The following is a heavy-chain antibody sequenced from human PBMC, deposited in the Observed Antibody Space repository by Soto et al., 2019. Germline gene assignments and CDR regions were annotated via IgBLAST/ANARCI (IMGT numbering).Heavy chain of an antibody. CDR2: INPSGGST. Sequence: ASVKVSCKASGYTFTSYYMHWVRQAPGQGLEWMGIINPSGGSTSYAQKFQGRVTMTRDTSISTAYMELSRLRSDDTAVYYCARDRGRDYDYVWGSYRPNWFDPWGQGTLVTVSS. D-gene: IGHD3-16*02. CDR1: GYTFTSYY. V-gene: IGHV1-46*01. CDR3: ARDRGRDYDYVWGSYRPNWFDP. J-gene: IGHJ5*02.